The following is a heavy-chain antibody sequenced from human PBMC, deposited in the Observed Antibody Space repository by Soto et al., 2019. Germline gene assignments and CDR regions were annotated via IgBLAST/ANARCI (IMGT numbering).Heavy chain of an antibody. CDR1: GFSLSTYD. CDR3: PRASPGPLPRRAHSYYAMDV. D-gene: IGHD2-15*01. Sequence: GGSLRLSCAASGFSLSTYDMHWVRQVSGKGLEWVSAVGSADDPYYLGSVKGRFTISRENAKNSWYLQMNSLRAGDTAVYYSPRASPGPLPRRAHSYYAMDVWRLGTTVTVSS. V-gene: IGHV3-13*05. J-gene: IGHJ6*02. CDR2: VGSADDP.